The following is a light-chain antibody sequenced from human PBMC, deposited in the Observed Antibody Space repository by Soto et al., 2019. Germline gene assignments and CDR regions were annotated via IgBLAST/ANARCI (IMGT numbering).Light chain of an antibody. CDR2: GAS. CDR3: QQYGSSPMST. Sequence: EIVLTQSPGTLSLSPGERATLSCRASQSVSSSYLAWYQQKPGQAPRLLIHGASARATGIPDRFSGSGSGTAFTLSISRLEPADFAVYFCQQYGSSPMSTFGQGTKVEIK. V-gene: IGKV3-20*01. J-gene: IGKJ2*01. CDR1: QSVSSSY.